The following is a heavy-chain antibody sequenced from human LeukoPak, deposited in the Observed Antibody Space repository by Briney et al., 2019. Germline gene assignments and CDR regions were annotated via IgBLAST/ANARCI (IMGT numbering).Heavy chain of an antibody. CDR3: ARGRRYSGNYYYYYMDV. CDR2: INHSGST. CDR1: GGSFSGYY. V-gene: IGHV4-34*01. D-gene: IGHD5-12*01. Sequence: SETLSLTCAVYGGSFSGYYWSWIRQPPGKGLEWIGEINHSGSTNYNPSLKSRATISVDTSKNQFSLKLSSVTAADTAVYYCARGRRYSGNYYYYYMDVWGKGTTVTVSS. J-gene: IGHJ6*03.